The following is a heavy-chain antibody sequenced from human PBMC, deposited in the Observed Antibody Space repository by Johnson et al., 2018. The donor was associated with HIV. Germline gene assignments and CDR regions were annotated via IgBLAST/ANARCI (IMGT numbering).Heavy chain of an antibody. CDR3: AKDVGNYWPDAFDI. CDR1: GFTFSSYA. V-gene: IGHV3-30-3*01. D-gene: IGHD3-3*01. Sequence: QVQLVESGGGVVQPGRSLRLSCAASGFTFSSYAMHWVRQAPGKGLAWVTIISYDGSNNYYADSVKGRFTISRDNSKNTLYLQMNSLRAEDTAVYYCAKDVGNYWPDAFDIWGQGAVVTVSS. CDR2: ISYDGSNN. J-gene: IGHJ3*02.